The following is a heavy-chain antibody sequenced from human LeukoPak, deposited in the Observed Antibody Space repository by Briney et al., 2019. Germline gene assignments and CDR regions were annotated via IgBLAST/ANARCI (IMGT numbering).Heavy chain of an antibody. CDR2: ISSSSSTI. CDR1: GFTFSSYS. D-gene: IGHD1-26*01. V-gene: IGHV3-48*01. CDR3: ARSGGSYPFDY. Sequence: PGGSLRLSCAASGFTFSSYSMNWVRQAPGKGPEWVSYISSSSSTIYYADSVKGRFTISRDNAKNSLYLQMNSLRAEDTAVYYCARSGGSYPFDYWGQGTLVTVSS. J-gene: IGHJ4*02.